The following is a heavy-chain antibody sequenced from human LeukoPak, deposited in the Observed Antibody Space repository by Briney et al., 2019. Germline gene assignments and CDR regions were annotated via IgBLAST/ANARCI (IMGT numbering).Heavy chain of an antibody. CDR2: ISWNSGSI. J-gene: IGHJ6*03. D-gene: IGHD3-16*01. Sequence: GGSLRLSCAASGFTFDDYAMHWVRQAPGKGLEWVSGISWNSGSIGYADSVKGRFTISRDNAKNSLYLQMNSLRAEDTAVYYCARRSEFGVLYYMDIWGKGTTVTVS. V-gene: IGHV3-9*01. CDR1: GFTFDDYA. CDR3: ARRSEFGVLYYMDI.